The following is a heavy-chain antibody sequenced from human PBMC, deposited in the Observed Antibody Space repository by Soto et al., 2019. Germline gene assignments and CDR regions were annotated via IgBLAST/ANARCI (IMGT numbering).Heavy chain of an antibody. D-gene: IGHD3-9*01. Sequence: LRLSCAASGFTFSNTWMSWVRQAPGKGLEWVGRIKSKTDGGTTDYAAPVKGRFTISRDDSKNTLYLQMNSLKTEDTAVYYCTTVLPLYDKGPSDDYWGQGTLVTVSS. V-gene: IGHV3-15*01. CDR3: TTVLPLYDKGPSDDY. CDR1: GFTFSNTW. J-gene: IGHJ4*02. CDR2: IKSKTDGGTT.